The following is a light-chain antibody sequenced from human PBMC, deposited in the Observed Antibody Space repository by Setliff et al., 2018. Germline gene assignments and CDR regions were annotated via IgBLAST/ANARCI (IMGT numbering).Light chain of an antibody. CDR2: DVS. V-gene: IGLV2-14*01. CDR1: SSDVGGYNY. CDR3: SSYTSSSTVV. J-gene: IGLJ1*01. Sequence: HSALTQPASVSGSPGQSITISCTGTSSDVGGYNYVSWYQQHPGKAPKLTIYDVSKRPSGVSNRFSGSKSGNTASLTISGLQAEDEADYYCSSYTSSSTVVFGTGTKVTVL.